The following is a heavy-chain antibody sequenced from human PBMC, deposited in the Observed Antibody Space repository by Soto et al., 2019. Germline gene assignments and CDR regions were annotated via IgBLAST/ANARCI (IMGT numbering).Heavy chain of an antibody. Sequence: QVQLVQSGDEVKKPGASVKVSCKASGYIFVNYGIAWVRQAPRQGLEWMGWISPYTGNTHSASKAQGRLTMATXTXTSTAYMDLGSLTSDDTAVYYCVMVDNYVTPTPQDVWGQGTTVTVSS. D-gene: IGHD3-16*01. CDR3: VMVDNYVTPTPQDV. CDR1: GYIFVNYG. CDR2: ISPYTGNT. V-gene: IGHV1-18*01. J-gene: IGHJ6*02.